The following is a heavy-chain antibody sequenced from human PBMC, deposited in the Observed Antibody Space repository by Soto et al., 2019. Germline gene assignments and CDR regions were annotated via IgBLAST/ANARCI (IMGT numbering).Heavy chain of an antibody. D-gene: IGHD6-13*01. CDR3: ARGSSSSAMGV. CDR2: ISSGSIYT. CDR1: AFTFSTYN. J-gene: IGHJ6*02. V-gene: IGHV3-21*01. Sequence: EVQMVESGGGLVKPGGSLRLSCAASAFTFSTYNMNWVRQAPGKGLEWVSSISSGSIYTYYADSVKGRFTISRDHAKSSLYLQMSSLTAEDTAVYYCARGSSSSAMGVWGQGTTVTVSS.